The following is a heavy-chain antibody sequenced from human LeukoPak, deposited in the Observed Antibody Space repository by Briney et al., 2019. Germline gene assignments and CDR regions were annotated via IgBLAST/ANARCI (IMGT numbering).Heavy chain of an antibody. CDR1: GYTFTSYY. D-gene: IGHD2-2*02. V-gene: IGHV1-46*01. Sequence: GASVKVSCKASGYTFTSYYMHWVRQAPGQGLEWMGIINPSGGSTIYAQKFQGRVTMTEDTSTDTAYMELSSLRSEDTAVYYCATPGLVPAAIGPDYYYYGMDVWGQGTTVTVSS. CDR3: ATPGLVPAAIGPDYYYYGMDV. J-gene: IGHJ6*02. CDR2: INPSGGST.